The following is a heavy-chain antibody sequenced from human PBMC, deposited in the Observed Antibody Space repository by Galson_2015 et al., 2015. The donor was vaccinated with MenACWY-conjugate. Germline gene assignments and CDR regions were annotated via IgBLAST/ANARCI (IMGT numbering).Heavy chain of an antibody. CDR3: VREKYCSGGRCYGQFDS. J-gene: IGHJ4*02. CDR2: IRSKAYGETT. Sequence: SLRLSCAASGFTFGDYGVNWVRQAPGKGLEWVGFIRSKAYGETTQYAASVRGRFTISRDDSKTIAYLQMNSLKTEDTAVYYCVREKYCSGGRCYGQFDSWGQGTLVTVSS. D-gene: IGHD2-15*01. V-gene: IGHV3-49*04. CDR1: GFTFGDYG.